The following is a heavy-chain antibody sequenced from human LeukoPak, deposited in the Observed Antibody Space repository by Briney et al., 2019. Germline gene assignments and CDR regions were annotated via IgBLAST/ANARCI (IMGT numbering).Heavy chain of an antibody. D-gene: IGHD3-3*01. V-gene: IGHV1-69*13. CDR3: ASPVKYYDTWSGYPPFDY. J-gene: IGHJ4*02. Sequence: SVKVSCKASGGTFNNFAISWVRQAPGQGLEWVGGIIPMSGTANYAQKFQGRVTITADESTSTAYMELSSLGSEDTAIYYCASPVKYYDTWSGYPPFDYWGQGTLVTVSS. CDR2: IIPMSGTA. CDR1: GGTFNNFA.